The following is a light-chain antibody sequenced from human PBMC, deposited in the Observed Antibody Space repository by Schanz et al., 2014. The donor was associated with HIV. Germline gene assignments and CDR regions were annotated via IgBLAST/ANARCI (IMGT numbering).Light chain of an antibody. J-gene: IGKJ2*01. CDR3: LQYNDDVYT. Sequence: EIVMTQSPATLYVSPGEGATLSCRASQSISNNLAWYQHKPGQAPRLLIYGAFTRATGIPARFSGSGSGTEFTLTISSLQPGDFATYYCLQYNDDVYTFGQGTKLEIK. CDR2: GAF. CDR1: QSISNN. V-gene: IGKV3-15*01.